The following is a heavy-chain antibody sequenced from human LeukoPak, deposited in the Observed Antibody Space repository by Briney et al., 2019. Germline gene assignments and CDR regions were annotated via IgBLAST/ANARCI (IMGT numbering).Heavy chain of an antibody. Sequence: SVKVSCKASGGTFTNFAISWVRQAPGQGLEWMGGIIPIFGTANYAQKFQGRVTIITGESTSTAYMELSSLVSEDTAVYYCARGPLFYGSGVTYFDDWGQGTLVTVSS. J-gene: IGHJ4*02. CDR2: IIPIFGTA. CDR3: ARGPLFYGSGVTYFDD. D-gene: IGHD3-10*01. CDR1: GGTFTNFA. V-gene: IGHV1-69*05.